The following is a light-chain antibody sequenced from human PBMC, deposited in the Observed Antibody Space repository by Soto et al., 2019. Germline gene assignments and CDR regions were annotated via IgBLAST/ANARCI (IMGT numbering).Light chain of an antibody. Sequence: QSALTQPPSASGSPGQSVTISCTGTSSDIGAYNYVSWYQQHPGKAPKLIIYEVSKRPSGVPDRFSGSKSGNTASLTVSGLQSEDEADYYCSSYTHIFYAFVPGTKFTVL. J-gene: IGLJ1*01. CDR2: EVS. V-gene: IGLV2-8*01. CDR1: SSDIGAYNY. CDR3: SSYTHIFYA.